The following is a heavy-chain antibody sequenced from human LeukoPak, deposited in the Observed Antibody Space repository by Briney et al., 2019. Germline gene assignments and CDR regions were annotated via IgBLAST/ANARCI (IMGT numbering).Heavy chain of an antibody. D-gene: IGHD6-19*01. CDR1: GFTFSSYW. V-gene: IGHV3-7*03. J-gene: IGHJ4*02. Sequence: GGSLRLSCAASGFTFSSYWMNWVRQAPGKGLEWVANIKRDGSEKYFVDSVKGRFTISRDNAKNSLDLQMNSLRVEDTAVYYCARLGPASSGWPESFDYWGQGTLVTVSS. CDR2: IKRDGSEK. CDR3: ARLGPASSGWPESFDY.